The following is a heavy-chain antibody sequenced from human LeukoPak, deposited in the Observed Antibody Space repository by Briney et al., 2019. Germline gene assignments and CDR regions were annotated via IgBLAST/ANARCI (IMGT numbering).Heavy chain of an antibody. J-gene: IGHJ4*02. V-gene: IGHV1-3*01. CDR3: ARGVATNRYYFDY. D-gene: IGHD5-12*01. Sequence: ASVKVSCKASGYTLTSYGISWVRQAPGQGLEWMGWINAGNGNTKYSQKFQGRVTITRDTSASTAYMELSSLRSEDTAVYSCARGVATNRYYFDYWGQGTLVTVSS. CDR2: INAGNGNT. CDR1: GYTLTSYG.